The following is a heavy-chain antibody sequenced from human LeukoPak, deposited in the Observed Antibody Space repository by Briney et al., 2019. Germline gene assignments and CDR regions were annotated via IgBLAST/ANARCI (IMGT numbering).Heavy chain of an antibody. CDR3: ARWITSQNIVFDY. Sequence: PGGSLRLSCEGTGFSFRNYGMSWVRQAPGKGLEWLSYISASGSNSYHADSVKGRFSISRDNAKNSLFLQMNSLRDEDTAMYYRARWITSQNIVFDYWGQGNLVTVSS. V-gene: IGHV3-48*02. CDR1: GFSFRNYG. CDR2: ISASGSNS. J-gene: IGHJ4*02. D-gene: IGHD1-14*01.